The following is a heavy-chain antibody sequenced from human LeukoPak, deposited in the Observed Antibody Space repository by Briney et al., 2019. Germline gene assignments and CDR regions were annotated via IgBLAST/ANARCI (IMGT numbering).Heavy chain of an antibody. V-gene: IGHV1-69*06. J-gene: IGHJ6*04. CDR1: GRTFRSYA. D-gene: IGHD5-18*01. CDR3: TRDPGSYGYSGPKVYYYYYGMDV. Sequence: SVKVSCKAPGRTFRSYAISCVRQAPGQGLDWMGGLIPIFGTANYAQKPQGRVTITADKSTTTAYMELSSLRSEDTAVYYCTRDPGSYGYSGPKVYYYYYGMDVWGKGTTVTAPS. CDR2: LIPIFGTA.